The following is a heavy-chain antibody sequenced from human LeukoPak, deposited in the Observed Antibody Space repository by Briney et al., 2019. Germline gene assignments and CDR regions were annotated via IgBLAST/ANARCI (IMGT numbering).Heavy chain of an antibody. Sequence: GGSLRLSCAAPGFTFSSYSMNWVRQAPGKGLEWVSSISSSSSYIFYADSVTGRFTISRDNAKNSLYLQMNSLRAEDTAVYYCARDSGYGSGSYPDYWGQGTLVTVSS. V-gene: IGHV3-21*01. J-gene: IGHJ4*02. CDR3: ARDSGYGSGSYPDY. CDR1: GFTFSSYS. D-gene: IGHD3-10*01. CDR2: ISSSSSYI.